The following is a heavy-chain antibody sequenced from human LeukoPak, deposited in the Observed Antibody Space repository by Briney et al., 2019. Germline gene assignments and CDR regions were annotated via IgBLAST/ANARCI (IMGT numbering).Heavy chain of an antibody. V-gene: IGHV1-2*02. CDR1: GYTFIGYY. Sequence: ASVKVSCKASGYTFIGYYIHWVRQAPGQGLEWMGWMNPNNGDTNYAQKFQGRVTMTRDTSISTAYMELSRLRSDDTAVYYCSRIYIQDGNCNWGQGTLVTVSS. D-gene: IGHD1-7*01. J-gene: IGHJ4*02. CDR2: MNPNNGDT. CDR3: SRIYIQDGNCN.